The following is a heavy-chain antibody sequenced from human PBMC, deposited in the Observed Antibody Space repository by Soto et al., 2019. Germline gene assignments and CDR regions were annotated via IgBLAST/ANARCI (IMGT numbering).Heavy chain of an antibody. CDR3: GRLEGLATISYYFDY. J-gene: IGHJ4*02. Sequence: PSETRSLTCPVSGGCVSSSSYYWGWVRQPPGKGLEWIGSVYYSGSTYYNPSLESRVTISVDKSKNQFSLKLMSLSAADTAVYYCGRLEGLATISYYFDYWGQGALVTVSS. V-gene: IGHV4-39*01. CDR2: VYYSGST. CDR1: GGCVSSSSYY. D-gene: IGHD3-9*01.